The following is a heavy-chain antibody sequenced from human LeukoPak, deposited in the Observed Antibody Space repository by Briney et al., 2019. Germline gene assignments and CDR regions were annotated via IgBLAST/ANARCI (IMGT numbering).Heavy chain of an antibody. V-gene: IGHV3-23*01. CDR3: AKRADGCSGVSCYYYYMDV. CDR1: GFAFSNYA. CDR2: ISSVGDST. D-gene: IGHD2-15*01. Sequence: GGSLRLSCAASGFAFSNYAMNWVRQAPGKGQGWVSTISSVGDSTYYSESAKGRFTMSRDNSKNTVYLQMNSLRVEDTAIYYCAKRADGCSGVSCYYYYMDVWGKGTTVTVSS. J-gene: IGHJ6*03.